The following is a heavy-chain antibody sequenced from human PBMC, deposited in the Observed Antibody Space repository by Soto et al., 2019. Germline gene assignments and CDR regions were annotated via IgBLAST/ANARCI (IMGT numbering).Heavy chain of an antibody. CDR2: IKQDGSEK. CDR1: GFTFSSYW. J-gene: IGHJ6*03. CDR3: ASHRVTAYYYYYYYMDV. Sequence: GGSLRLSCAASGFTFSSYWMSWVRQAPGKGLEWVANIKQDGSEKYYVDSVKGRFTISRDNAKNSLYLQMNSLRAEDTAVYYCASHRVTAYYYYYYYMDVWGKGTTVTVSS. V-gene: IGHV3-7*01. D-gene: IGHD2-21*02.